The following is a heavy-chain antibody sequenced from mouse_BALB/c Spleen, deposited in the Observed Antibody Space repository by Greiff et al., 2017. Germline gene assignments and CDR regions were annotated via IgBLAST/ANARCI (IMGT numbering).Heavy chain of an antibody. D-gene: IGHD2-4*01. CDR3: IYYDYDAY. J-gene: IGHJ3*01. CDR2: INSNGGST. Sequence: EVKLVESGGGLVQPGGSLKLSCAASGFTFSSYGMSWVRQTPDKRLELVATINSNGGSTYYPDSVKGRFTISRDNAKNTLYLQMSSLKSEDTAMYYCIYYDYDAYWGQGTLVTVSA. CDR1: GFTFSSYG. V-gene: IGHV5-6-3*01.